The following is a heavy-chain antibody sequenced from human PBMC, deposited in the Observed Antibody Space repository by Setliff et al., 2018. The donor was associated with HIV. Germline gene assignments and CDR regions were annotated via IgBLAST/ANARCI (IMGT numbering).Heavy chain of an antibody. D-gene: IGHD3-22*01. J-gene: IGHJ4*02. V-gene: IGHV3-7*01. Sequence: GGSLRLSCEASGFSFSAYWMNWVRQAPGKGLEWVANIEPDGSEKYYVDSVKGRFTISRDNAKNSLYLQMNSLIAEDTAVYYCARWPPHRSSDYDQEYYFDYWGQGTLVTVSS. CDR3: ARWPPHRSSDYDQEYYFDY. CDR2: IEPDGSEK. CDR1: GFSFSAYW.